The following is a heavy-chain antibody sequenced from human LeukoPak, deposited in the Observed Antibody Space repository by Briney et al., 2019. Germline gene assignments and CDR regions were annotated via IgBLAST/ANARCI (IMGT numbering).Heavy chain of an antibody. V-gene: IGHV4-39*01. CDR3: ARHLSVYCSSTSCPPWGIYYFDY. D-gene: IGHD2-2*01. Sequence: PSETLSLTCTVSGGSISSSSYYWGWIRQPPGKGLEWIGSIYYSGSTYYNPSLKSRVTISVDTSKNQFSLKLSSVTAADTAVYYCARHLSVYCSSTSCPPWGIYYFDYWGQGTLVTVSS. J-gene: IGHJ4*02. CDR1: GGSISSSSYY. CDR2: IYYSGST.